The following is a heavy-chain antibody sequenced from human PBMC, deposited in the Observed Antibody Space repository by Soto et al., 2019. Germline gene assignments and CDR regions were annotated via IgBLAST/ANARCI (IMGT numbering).Heavy chain of an antibody. CDR1: GYTFTCYY. CDR3: ARDHYYYDSSGYYYYGMDV. J-gene: IGHJ6*02. D-gene: IGHD3-22*01. V-gene: IGHV1-2*04. CDR2: INPNSGGT. Sequence: ASAKVACKASGYTFTCYYMHWVRQAPGQGLEWMGWINPNSGGTNYAQKFQGWVTMTRDTSISTAYMELSRLRSDDTAVYYCARDHYYYDSSGYYYYGMDVWGQGTTVTVSS.